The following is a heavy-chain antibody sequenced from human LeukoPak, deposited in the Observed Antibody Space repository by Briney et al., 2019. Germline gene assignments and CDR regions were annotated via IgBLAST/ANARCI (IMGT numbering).Heavy chain of an antibody. D-gene: IGHD3-3*01. V-gene: IGHV4-31*03. Sequence: SQTLSLTCTVSGGSISSGGHYSSWIHQHPGKGLECNRYIYYSGSPYYNPSLKSRVTISVDTSKNQFSLKLSSVTAADTAVYYCAREWRGGPMYYWGQGTLVTVSS. J-gene: IGHJ4*02. CDR2: IYYSGSP. CDR1: GGSISSGGHY. CDR3: AREWRGGPMYY.